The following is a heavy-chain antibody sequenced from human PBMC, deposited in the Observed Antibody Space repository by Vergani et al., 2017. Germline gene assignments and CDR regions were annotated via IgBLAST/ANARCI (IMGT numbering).Heavy chain of an antibody. CDR3: APIPRPYREIRDGGY. Sequence: EVQLVESGGGVVQPGRSLRLSCAASGFTFSSYSMNWVRQAPGKGLEWLSYISSSGVTIYYADSVKGRFTISRDNAKNSLYLQMNNLRAEDTAFYYCAPIPRPYREIRDGGYWGQGTLVTVSS. J-gene: IGHJ4*02. V-gene: IGHV3-48*01. CDR2: ISSSGVTI. D-gene: IGHD3-16*01. CDR1: GFTFSSYS.